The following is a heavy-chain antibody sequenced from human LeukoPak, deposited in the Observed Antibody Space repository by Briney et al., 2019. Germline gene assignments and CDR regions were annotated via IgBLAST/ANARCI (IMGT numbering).Heavy chain of an antibody. D-gene: IGHD2-8*01. J-gene: IGHJ4*02. CDR3: ATYDPNDY. V-gene: IGHV3-23*01. Sequence: GGSLRLSCAASGFTVRTNYVSWVRQAPGKGLEWVSTVSDSGDSTYYADSVEGRFTISRDNSKDALFLQMNSLRAEDTAVYYCATYDPNDYWGQGTLVTVSS. CDR2: VSDSGDST. CDR1: GFTVRTNY.